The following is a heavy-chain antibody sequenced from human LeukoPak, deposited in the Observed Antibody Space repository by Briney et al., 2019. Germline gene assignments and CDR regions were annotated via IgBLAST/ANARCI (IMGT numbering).Heavy chain of an antibody. V-gene: IGHV4-4*07. Sequence: PSETLSLTCTVSGGSISSYYWSWIRQPAGKGLEWIGRIYTSGSTNYNPSLKSRVTMSVDTSKNQFSLKLSSVTVADTAVYYCARESGYCSSTSCSYPFDYWGQGTLVTVSS. CDR1: GGSISSYY. J-gene: IGHJ4*02. CDR2: IYTSGST. CDR3: ARESGYCSSTSCSYPFDY. D-gene: IGHD2-2*01.